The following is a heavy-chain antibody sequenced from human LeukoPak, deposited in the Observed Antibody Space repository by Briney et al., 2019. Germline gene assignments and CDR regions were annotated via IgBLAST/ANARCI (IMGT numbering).Heavy chain of an antibody. D-gene: IGHD3-10*01. CDR3: ARGLWFGELLL. Sequence: SETLSLTCAVYGGSFSGYYWSWIRQPPGKGLEWIGEINHSGSTNYNPSLKSRVTISEDTSKNQFSLKLSSVTAADTAVYYCARGLWFGELLLWGQGTLVTVSS. J-gene: IGHJ4*02. V-gene: IGHV4-34*01. CDR1: GGSFSGYY. CDR2: INHSGST.